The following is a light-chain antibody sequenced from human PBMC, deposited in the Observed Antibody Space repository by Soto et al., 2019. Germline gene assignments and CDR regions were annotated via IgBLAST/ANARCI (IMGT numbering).Light chain of an antibody. Sequence: SYELTQPPSVSVAPGKTASITCGGNNIGSKSVHWYQQKPGQAPVVVIYYDRDRPSGIPERFSGSNSGNTATLTISRVEAGDEADYHCQVGDGTTDHVVFGGGTKVTVL. CDR1: NIGSKS. CDR2: YDR. V-gene: IGLV3-21*04. CDR3: QVGDGTTDHVV. J-gene: IGLJ2*01.